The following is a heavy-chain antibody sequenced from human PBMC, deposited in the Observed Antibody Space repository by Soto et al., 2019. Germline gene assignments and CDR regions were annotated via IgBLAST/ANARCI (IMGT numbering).Heavy chain of an antibody. V-gene: IGHV3-11*05. CDR1: GFTFSDYY. CDR3: ARDYRGSGINWFDP. Sequence: QVQLVESGGGLVKPGGSLRLSCAASGFTFSDYYMSWIRQAPGKGLEWVSYISSSSSYTNYADSVKGRFTISRDNAKNSLYLQMNSLRAEDTAVYYCARDYRGSGINWFDPWGQGTLVTVSS. J-gene: IGHJ5*02. CDR2: ISSSSSYT. D-gene: IGHD3-10*01.